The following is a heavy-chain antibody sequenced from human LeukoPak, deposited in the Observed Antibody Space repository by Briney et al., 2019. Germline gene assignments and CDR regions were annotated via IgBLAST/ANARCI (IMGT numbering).Heavy chain of an antibody. CDR2: ISGSGSNT. CDR3: AKGSGFAFDI. CDR1: GITFSSYG. Sequence: GGSLRLSCAASGITFSSYGMRWVRQAPGKGLEWVSRISGSGSNTDYADSVKGRFTISRDNYKNTLYLQMNSLRAEDTAVYYCAKGSGFAFDIWGQGTIVTVSS. V-gene: IGHV3-23*01. J-gene: IGHJ3*02.